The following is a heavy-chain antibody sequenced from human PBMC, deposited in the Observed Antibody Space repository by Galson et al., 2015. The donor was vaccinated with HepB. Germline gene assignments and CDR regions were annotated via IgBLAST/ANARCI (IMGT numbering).Heavy chain of an antibody. D-gene: IGHD3-10*01. Sequence: SVKVSCKASGYTFTSYGISWVRQAPGQGLEWMGWISAYNGNTNYAQKLQGRVTMTTDTSTSTAYMELRSLRSDDTAVYYCARVSMVEDYYGSGSPTNFDYWGQGTLVTVSS. CDR3: ARVSMVEDYYGSGSPTNFDY. V-gene: IGHV1-18*01. CDR1: GYTFTSYG. CDR2: ISAYNGNT. J-gene: IGHJ4*02.